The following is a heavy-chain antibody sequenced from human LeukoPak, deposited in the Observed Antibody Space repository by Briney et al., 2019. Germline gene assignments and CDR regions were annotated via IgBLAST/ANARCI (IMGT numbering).Heavy chain of an antibody. Sequence: GASVKVSCKASGYTFTSYGISWVRQAPGQGLEWMGIINPSGGSTSYAQKFQGRVTMTRDMSTSTVYMELSSLRSEDTAVYYCARERLRYFDWLTDAFDIWGQGTMVTVSS. CDR2: INPSGGST. CDR1: GYTFTSYG. V-gene: IGHV1-46*01. D-gene: IGHD3-9*01. J-gene: IGHJ3*02. CDR3: ARERLRYFDWLTDAFDI.